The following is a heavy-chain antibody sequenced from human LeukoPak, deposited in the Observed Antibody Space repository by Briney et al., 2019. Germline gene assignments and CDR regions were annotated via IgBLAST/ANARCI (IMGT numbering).Heavy chain of an antibody. V-gene: IGHV4-4*07. J-gene: IGHJ4*02. Sequence: SETLSLTCTASGGSTSSYYWSWIRQPAGKGLEWIGRIYTSGSTNYNPSLKSRVTMSVDTSKNQFSLKLSSVTAADTAVYYCAREGPRQPFDYWGQGTLVTVSS. CDR2: IYTSGST. CDR1: GGSTSSYY. CDR3: AREGPRQPFDY.